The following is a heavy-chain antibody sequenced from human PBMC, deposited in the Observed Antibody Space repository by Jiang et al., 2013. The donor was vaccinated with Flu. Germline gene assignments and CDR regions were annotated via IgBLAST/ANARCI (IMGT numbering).Heavy chain of an antibody. D-gene: IGHD5-18*01. Sequence: TSYYIHWVRQSPGEGLEWMGIINPSDGRTTYPRKFQDRVTVTRDTSTSTVYMELSSLTSEDTAVYYCARAYGYSYGYDYWGQGTLVTVSS. J-gene: IGHJ4*02. CDR3: ARAYGYSYGYDY. V-gene: IGHV1-46*01. CDR2: INPSDGRT. CDR1: TSYY.